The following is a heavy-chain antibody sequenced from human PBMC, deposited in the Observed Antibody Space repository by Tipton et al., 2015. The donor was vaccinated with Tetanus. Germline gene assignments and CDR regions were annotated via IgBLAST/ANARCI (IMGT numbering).Heavy chain of an antibody. J-gene: IGHJ4*02. Sequence: QLVQSGAEVKRPGASVKVSCKASGHTFTGYYMHWVRQAPGQGLEWMGRINPNSGDTNYVQKFQGRVTLTLDTSITTAYMELHRLTSDDTAVYYCVRDLQCFYHGDFWGQGTLVTVSS. CDR3: VRDLQCFYHGDF. CDR2: INPNSGDT. D-gene: IGHD3-16*01. CDR1: GHTFTGYY. V-gene: IGHV1-2*06.